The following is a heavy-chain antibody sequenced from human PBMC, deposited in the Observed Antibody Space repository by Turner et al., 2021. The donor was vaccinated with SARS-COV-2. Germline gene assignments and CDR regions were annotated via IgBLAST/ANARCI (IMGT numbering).Heavy chain of an antibody. Sequence: QVTLNESVPVLVKPTDTLTLTCTFSGFSLSNAKMGVSWIRQPPGKDLECLSHIFSNDEKYNSTYQKSRLTITKENSKSQEVLTMNNMDPVDKAKYYCARIMWWELAYGMDVWGKGTTVTVSS. CDR3: ARIMWWELAYGMDV. J-gene: IGHJ6*04. D-gene: IGHD1-26*01. CDR1: GFSLSNAKMG. CDR2: IFSNDEK. V-gene: IGHV2-26*01.